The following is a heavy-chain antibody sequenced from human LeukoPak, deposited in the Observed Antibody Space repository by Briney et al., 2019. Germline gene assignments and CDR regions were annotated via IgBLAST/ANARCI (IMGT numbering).Heavy chain of an antibody. Sequence: GGSLRLSCAASGFTFSSYAMHWVRQAPGKGLEWVAVISYDGSNKYYADSVKGRFTISRDNSKNTLYLQMNSLRAEDTAVYYCAMTTVTAWYFDYWGQGTLVTVSS. CDR3: AMTTVTAWYFDY. J-gene: IGHJ4*02. V-gene: IGHV3-30-3*01. CDR2: ISYDGSNK. CDR1: GFTFSSYA. D-gene: IGHD4-17*01.